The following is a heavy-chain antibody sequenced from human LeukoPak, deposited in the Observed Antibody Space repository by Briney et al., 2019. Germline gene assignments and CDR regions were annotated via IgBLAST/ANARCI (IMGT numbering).Heavy chain of an antibody. CDR3: ARETAAEPSFDP. CDR1: GYTFTGYY. J-gene: IGHJ5*02. CDR2: INPNSGGT. D-gene: IGHD6-13*01. V-gene: IGHV1-2*02. Sequence: ASVKVSCKASGYTFTGYYMHWVRQAPGQGLEWMGWINPNSGGTNYAQKFQGRVTMTRDTSISTAYMELSRLRSDDTAVYYCARETAAEPSFDPCGQGTLVTVSS.